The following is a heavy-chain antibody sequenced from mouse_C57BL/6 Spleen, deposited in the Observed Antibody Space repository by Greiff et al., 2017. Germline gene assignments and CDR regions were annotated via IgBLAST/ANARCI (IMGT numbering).Heavy chain of an antibody. CDR3: ARPGGYSGEFAY. Sequence: QVQLQQPGTELVKPGASVKLSCKASGYTFTSYWMHWVKQRPGQGLEWIGNINPSNGGINYNEKFKSKATLTVDKSSSTAYMQLSRLTSEDSAVYYCARPGGYSGEFAYWGQGTLVTVSA. J-gene: IGHJ3*01. D-gene: IGHD2-3*01. CDR2: INPSNGGI. CDR1: GYTFTSYW. V-gene: IGHV1-53*01.